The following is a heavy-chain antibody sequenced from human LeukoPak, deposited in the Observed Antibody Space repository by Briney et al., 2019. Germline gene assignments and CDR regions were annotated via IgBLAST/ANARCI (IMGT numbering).Heavy chain of an antibody. CDR1: GFTFSTYW. D-gene: IGHD3-22*01. CDR3: ASEVVIGLFDY. CDR2: IKQDGSEK. Sequence: GGSLRLSCAASGFTFSTYWMSWVRQAPGKGLEWVANIKQDGSEKYYVDSVKGRFTISRDNAKNSLYLQMNSLRAEDTAVYYCASEVVIGLFDYWGQGTLVTVSS. J-gene: IGHJ4*02. V-gene: IGHV3-7*01.